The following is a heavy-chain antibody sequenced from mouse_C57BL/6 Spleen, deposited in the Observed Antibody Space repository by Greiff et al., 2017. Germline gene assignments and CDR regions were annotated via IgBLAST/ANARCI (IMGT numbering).Heavy chain of an antibody. D-gene: IGHD1-1*01. Sequence: EVQLVESEGGLVQPGSSMKLSCTASGFTFSDYYMAWVRQVPEKGLEWVANINYDGSSTYYLDSLKSRFIISGDNAKNILYLQMSSLKSEDTATYYCARVPALRYFDYWGQGTTLTVSS. J-gene: IGHJ2*01. V-gene: IGHV5-16*01. CDR3: ARVPALRYFDY. CDR1: GFTFSDYY. CDR2: INYDGSST.